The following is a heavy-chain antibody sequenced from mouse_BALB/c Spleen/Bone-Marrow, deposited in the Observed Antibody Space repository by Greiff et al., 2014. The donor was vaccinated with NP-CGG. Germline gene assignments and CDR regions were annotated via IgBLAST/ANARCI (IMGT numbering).Heavy chain of an antibody. CDR3: ARSDGYRAMDY. CDR2: IFPGDGDT. J-gene: IGHJ4*01. D-gene: IGHD2-3*01. CDR1: GYAFSSSW. Sequence: VQLQESGPELVKPGASVKISCKASGYAFSSSWMNWVRQRPGQGLEWIGRIFPGDGDTYYNGKFKGKATLTADKSSSTAYMQLSSLTSVDSAVYFCARSDGYRAMDYWGQGTSATVSS. V-gene: IGHV1-82*01.